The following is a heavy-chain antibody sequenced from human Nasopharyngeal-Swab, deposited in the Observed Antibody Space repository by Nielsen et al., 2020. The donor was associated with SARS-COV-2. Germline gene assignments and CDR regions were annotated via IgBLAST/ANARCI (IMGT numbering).Heavy chain of an antibody. J-gene: IGHJ4*02. CDR3: AATVAGMGSYGD. CDR2: TVVGSGNT. Sequence: WVRQAPGQRLEWIGWTVVGSGNTNYAQKFQERVTITRDMSTSTAYMELSSLRSEDTAVYYCAATVAGMGSYGDWGQGTLVTVSS. V-gene: IGHV1-58*01. D-gene: IGHD6-19*01.